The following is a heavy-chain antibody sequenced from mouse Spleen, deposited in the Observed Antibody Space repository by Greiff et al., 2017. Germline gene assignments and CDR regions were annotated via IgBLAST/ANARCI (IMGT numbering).Heavy chain of an antibody. D-gene: IGHD2-2*01. CDR1: GFTFSDYY. CDR2: ISDGGSYT. Sequence: EVRRVESGGGLVKPGGSLKLSCAASGFTFSDYYMYWVRQTPEKRLEWVATISDGGSYTYYPDSVKGRFTISRDNAKNNLYLQMSSLKSEDTAMYYCARALWLRGRYAMDYWGQGTSVTVSS. J-gene: IGHJ4*01. CDR3: ARALWLRGRYAMDY. V-gene: IGHV5-4*02.